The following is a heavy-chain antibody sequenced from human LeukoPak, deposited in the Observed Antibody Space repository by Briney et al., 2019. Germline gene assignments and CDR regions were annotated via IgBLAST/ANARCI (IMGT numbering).Heavy chain of an antibody. D-gene: IGHD3-22*01. CDR3: AKDNYYDSSAGYWYFDL. J-gene: IGHJ2*01. CDR1: GFTFDDYA. V-gene: IGHV3-9*03. Sequence: GGSLRLSCAASGFTFDDYAMHWARQAPGKGLEWVSGISWNSGSIGYADSVKGRFTISRDNAKNSLYLQMNSLRAEDMALYYCAKDNYYDSSAGYWYFDLWGRGTLVTVSS. CDR2: ISWNSGSI.